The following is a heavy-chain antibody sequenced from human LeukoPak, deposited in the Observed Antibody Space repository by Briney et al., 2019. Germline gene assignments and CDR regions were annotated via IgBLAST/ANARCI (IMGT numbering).Heavy chain of an antibody. CDR3: AKDHSSSFGGRSWFDP. CDR1: GFTFSSYS. D-gene: IGHD6-6*01. V-gene: IGHV3-21*01. CDR2: ISSSSSYI. Sequence: GGSLRLSCAASGFTFSSYSMNWVCQAPGKGLEWVSSISSSSSYIYYADSVKGRFTISRDNAKNSLYLQMNSLRAEDTAVYYCAKDHSSSFGGRSWFDPWGQGTLVTVSS. J-gene: IGHJ5*02.